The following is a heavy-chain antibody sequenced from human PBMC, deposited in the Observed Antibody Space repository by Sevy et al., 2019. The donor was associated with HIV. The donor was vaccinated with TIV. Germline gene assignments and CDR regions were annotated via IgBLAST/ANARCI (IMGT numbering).Heavy chain of an antibody. CDR3: AKGRVQSGLSGGGANYGMDV. D-gene: IGHD2-8*02. CDR1: GFPFSNFA. V-gene: IGHV3-23*01. CDR2: LIGGGSRT. Sequence: GGSLRLSCAASGFPFSNFAMSWVRQAPGKGLEWVSTLIGGGSRTYYADSVTGRFIIPRDNSRNTLYLQMNSLRAEDTAIYYCAKGRVQSGLSGGGANYGMDVCGRGTTVTVSS. J-gene: IGHJ6*02.